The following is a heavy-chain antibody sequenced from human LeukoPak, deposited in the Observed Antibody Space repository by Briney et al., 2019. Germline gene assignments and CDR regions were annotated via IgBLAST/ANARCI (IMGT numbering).Heavy chain of an antibody. CDR3: ARDYSSGWDIDY. CDR1: GYTFTDYY. D-gene: IGHD6-19*01. V-gene: IGHV1-2*02. Sequence: ASVKVSCKASGYTFTDYYMHWVRQAPGQGLEWMGWINPNIGGGTNYAQKFQGRVTMTRDTSISTAHMELSRLRSDDTAVYYCARDYSSGWDIDYWGQGTLVTVSS. J-gene: IGHJ4*02. CDR2: INPNIGGGT.